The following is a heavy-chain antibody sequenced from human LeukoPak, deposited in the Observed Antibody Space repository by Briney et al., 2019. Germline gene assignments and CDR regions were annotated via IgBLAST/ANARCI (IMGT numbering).Heavy chain of an antibody. CDR2: RKEDGSEK. CDR3: ATNPRAGVSGSYVDY. J-gene: IGHJ4*02. D-gene: IGHD1-26*01. CDR1: GFTFSSYG. Sequence: GGSLRLSCAVSGFTFSSYGMSWVRQAPGKGLEWVANRKEDGSEKYYVDSVRGRFTISRDNAKSSLYLQMNSLRAEDTALYYCATNPRAGVSGSYVDYWGQGTLVTVSS. V-gene: IGHV3-7*01.